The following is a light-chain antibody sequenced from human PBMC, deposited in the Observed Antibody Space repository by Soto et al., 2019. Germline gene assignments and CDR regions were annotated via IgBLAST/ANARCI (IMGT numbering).Light chain of an antibody. CDR2: DAS. V-gene: IGKV3-11*01. Sequence: EIVLTQSPATLSLSPGERATLSCRASQSVGTSLTWYQQKPGQTPRLLIYDASKRPTGIPARFSGSGSGTDFTLTISRLEPEDFAVYYCHHRYSWPPTFGQGTKVEIK. J-gene: IGKJ1*01. CDR3: HHRYSWPPT. CDR1: QSVGTS.